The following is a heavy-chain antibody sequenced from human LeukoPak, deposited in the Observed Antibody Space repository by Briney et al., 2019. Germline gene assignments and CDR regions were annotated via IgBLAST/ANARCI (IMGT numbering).Heavy chain of an antibody. V-gene: IGHV3-30*03. CDR2: ISYDGSNK. CDR1: GFSLSNFQ. Sequence: GGSLRLSCVASGFSLSNFQMYWVRQAPGKGLEWVAVISYDGSNKYYADSVKGRFTISRDNSKNALYLQMNSLRVEDTAVYYCAIDPNWGTHSWGQGVLVTVSS. CDR3: AIDPNWGTHS. J-gene: IGHJ4*02. D-gene: IGHD7-27*01.